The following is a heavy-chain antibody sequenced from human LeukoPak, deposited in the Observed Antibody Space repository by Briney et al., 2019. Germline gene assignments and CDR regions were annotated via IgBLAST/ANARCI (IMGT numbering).Heavy chain of an antibody. CDR2: ISYDGSNK. J-gene: IGHJ4*02. Sequence: GRSLRLSCAASGFTFSSYAMHWVRQAPGKGLEWVAVISYDGSNKYYADSVKGRFTISRDNSKNTLYLQMNSRRAEDMGVYYCARGSQQLVDSADGWGQGTLVTV. CDR1: GFTFSSYA. D-gene: IGHD6-13*01. V-gene: IGHV3-30*04. CDR3: ARGSQQLVDSADG.